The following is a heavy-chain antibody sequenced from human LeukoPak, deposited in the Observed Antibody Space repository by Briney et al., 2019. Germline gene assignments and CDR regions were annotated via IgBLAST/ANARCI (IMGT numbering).Heavy chain of an antibody. CDR1: GGSISSGGYS. J-gene: IGHJ4*02. CDR3: ARDGGYYGSGTFDY. D-gene: IGHD3-10*01. V-gene: IGHV4-30-2*01. CDR2: IYHSGST. Sequence: SETLSLTCAVSGGSISSGGYSWSWIRQPPGKGLEWIGYIYHSGSTCYNPSLKSRVTISVDRSKNQFSLKLSSVTAADTAVYYCARDGGYYGSGTFDYWGQGTLVTVSS.